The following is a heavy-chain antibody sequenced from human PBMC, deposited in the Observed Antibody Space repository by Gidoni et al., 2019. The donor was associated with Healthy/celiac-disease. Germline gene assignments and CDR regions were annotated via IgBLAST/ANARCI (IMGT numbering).Heavy chain of an antibody. CDR2: ISYDGSNK. CDR3: AKECYYGSGSYPNLYYYYGMDV. CDR1: GFTFISYG. V-gene: IGHV3-30*18. D-gene: IGHD3-10*01. J-gene: IGHJ6*02. Sequence: QVQLGVSGGGVGQPGRSLRLSWAASGFTFISYGMTCVRQAPGKGLEWLAVISYDGSNKYYADSVKGRFTISRDNSKNTLYLQMNRLRAEDTAVYYCAKECYYGSGSYPNLYYYYGMDVWVQGTTVTVSS.